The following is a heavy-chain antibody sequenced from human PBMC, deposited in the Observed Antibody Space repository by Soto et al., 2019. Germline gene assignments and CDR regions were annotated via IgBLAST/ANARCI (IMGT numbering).Heavy chain of an antibody. CDR2: IDPSDSYT. V-gene: IGHV5-10-1*01. Sequence: PGESLKISCKGSGYSFTSYWISWVRQMPGKGLEWMGRIDPSDSYTNYSPSFQGHVTISADKSISTAYLQWSSLKASGTAMYYCAIDYYDSSAPDAFDIWGQGTMVTVSS. J-gene: IGHJ3*02. CDR1: GYSFTSYW. CDR3: AIDYYDSSAPDAFDI. D-gene: IGHD3-22*01.